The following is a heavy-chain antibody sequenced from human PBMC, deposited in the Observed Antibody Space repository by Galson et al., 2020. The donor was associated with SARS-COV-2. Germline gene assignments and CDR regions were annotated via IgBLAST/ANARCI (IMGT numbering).Heavy chain of an antibody. CDR1: GFSLSTSGVG. CDR2: IYWDDDK. J-gene: IGHJ4*02. D-gene: IGHD3-10*01. CDR3: AQFPYYGSGRHY. Sequence: KMSGPTLVKPTQTLTLTCTFSGFSLSTSGVGVGWIRQPPGKALEWLPLIYWDDDKRYSPSLKSRLTITKDTSKNQVVLTMTNMDPVDTATYYCAQFPYYGSGRHYWGQGTLVTVSS. V-gene: IGHV2-5*02.